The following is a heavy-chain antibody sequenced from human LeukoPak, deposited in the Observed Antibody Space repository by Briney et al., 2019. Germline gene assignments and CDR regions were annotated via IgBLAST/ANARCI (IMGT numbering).Heavy chain of an antibody. V-gene: IGHV1-8*01. D-gene: IGHD3-22*01. Sequence: ASVKVSCTASGYTFISYDINWVRQATGQGLEWMGWMNPTTGNTGYAQKFQGRVTTTRDTSINTAYMEISSLRSEDSAVYYCARLSETPAYYDTHVYYYVRYWGQGTLVTVSS. CDR1: GYTFISYD. J-gene: IGHJ4*02. CDR3: ARLSETPAYYDTHVYYYVRY. CDR2: MNPTTGNT.